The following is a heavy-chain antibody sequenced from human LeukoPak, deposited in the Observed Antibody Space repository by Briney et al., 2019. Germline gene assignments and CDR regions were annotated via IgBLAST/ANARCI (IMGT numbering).Heavy chain of an antibody. Sequence: ASVKVSCKASGYTFTGYYMHWVRQAPGQGLEWMGWINPNSGGTNYAQKFQGRVTMTRDTSISTAYMELSRLRSDDTAVYYCARSIGSSWYAAEYFQHWGQGTLVTVSS. V-gene: IGHV1-2*02. CDR3: ARSIGSSWYAAEYFQH. J-gene: IGHJ1*01. CDR2: INPNSGGT. CDR1: GYTFTGYY. D-gene: IGHD6-13*01.